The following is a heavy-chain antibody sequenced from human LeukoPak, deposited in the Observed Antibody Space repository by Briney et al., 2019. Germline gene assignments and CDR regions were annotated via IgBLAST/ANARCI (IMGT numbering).Heavy chain of an antibody. V-gene: IGHV3-23*01. CDR3: AKDLEVRWLLPPGYYYGMDV. D-gene: IGHD3-22*01. J-gene: IGHJ6*02. Sequence: GGSLRLSCAASGFTFSSYAMSWVRQAPGKGLEWVSAISGSGGSTYYADSVKGRFTISRDNSKNTLYLQMNSLRAEDTAVYYCAKDLEVRWLLPPGYYYGMDVWGQGTTVTVSS. CDR1: GFTFSSYA. CDR2: ISGSGGST.